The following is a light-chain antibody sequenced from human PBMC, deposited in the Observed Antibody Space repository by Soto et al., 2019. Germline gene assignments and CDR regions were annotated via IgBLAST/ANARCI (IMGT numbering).Light chain of an antibody. CDR3: GADHGSGSNFVQGVV. V-gene: IGLV9-49*01. CDR2: VGTGGIVG. CDR1: SGYSNYK. J-gene: IGLJ2*01. Sequence: QLVLTQPPFASASLGASVTLTCTLSSGYSNYKVDWYQQRPGKGPRFVMRVGTGGIVGSKGDGIPDRFSVLGSGLNRYLTIKNIQEEDESDYHCGADHGSGSNFVQGVVFGGGTKVTVL.